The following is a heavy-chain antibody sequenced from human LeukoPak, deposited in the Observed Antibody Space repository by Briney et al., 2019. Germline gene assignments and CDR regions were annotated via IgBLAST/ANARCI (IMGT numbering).Heavy chain of an antibody. CDR3: AKDTGIAAAGSDS. Sequence: RPGGSLRLSCAASGFTFSSYAMSWVRQAPGKGLEWVSAISGSGGSTYYADSVKGRLTISRDNSKNTLYLQMNSLRAEDTAVYYCAKDTGIAAAGSDSWGQGTLVTVSS. CDR2: ISGSGGST. V-gene: IGHV3-23*01. CDR1: GFTFSSYA. J-gene: IGHJ4*02. D-gene: IGHD6-13*01.